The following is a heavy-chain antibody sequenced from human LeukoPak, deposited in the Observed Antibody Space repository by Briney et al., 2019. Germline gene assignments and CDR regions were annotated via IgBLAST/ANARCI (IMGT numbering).Heavy chain of an antibody. CDR2: ISYDGSNK. D-gene: IGHD2-15*01. CDR3: ARGPGGYCSGASCRPLDY. J-gene: IGHJ4*02. V-gene: IGHV3-30-3*01. CDR1: GFTFSSYA. Sequence: GGSLRLSCAASGFTFSSYAMHWVRQAPGKGLEGVAVISYDGSNKYYADSVKGRFTISRDNSKNTLYLQMNSLRAEDMAVYYCARGPGGYCSGASCRPLDYWGQGTLVTVSS.